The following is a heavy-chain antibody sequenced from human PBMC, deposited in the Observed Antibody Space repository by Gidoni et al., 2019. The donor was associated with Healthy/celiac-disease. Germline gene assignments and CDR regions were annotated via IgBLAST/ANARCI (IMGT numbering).Heavy chain of an antibody. D-gene: IGHD1-26*01. J-gene: IGHJ4*02. CDR2: T. Sequence: TNYNPSLKSRVTISVDTSKNQFSLKLSSVTAADTAVYYCAREGEWEPPYWGQGTLVTVSS. V-gene: IGHV4-59*01. CDR3: AREGEWEPPY.